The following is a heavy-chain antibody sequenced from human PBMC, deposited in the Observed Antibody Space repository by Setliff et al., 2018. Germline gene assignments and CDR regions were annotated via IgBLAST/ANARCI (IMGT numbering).Heavy chain of an antibody. V-gene: IGHV3-74*01. Sequence: PGGSLRLSCAASGFTFSSHWMHWVRQPPGKGLVWVSRINTDGTTRNYVGSVKGRFTISRDNAKNSLYLQMDSLRAEDTAVYYCAGSRAWIPFLESWGQGTLVTVSS. CDR3: AGSRAWIPFLES. J-gene: IGHJ5*02. CDR1: GFTFSSHW. D-gene: IGHD3-3*01. CDR2: INTDGTTR.